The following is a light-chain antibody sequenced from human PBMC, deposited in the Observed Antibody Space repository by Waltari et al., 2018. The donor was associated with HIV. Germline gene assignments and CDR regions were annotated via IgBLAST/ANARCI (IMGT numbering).Light chain of an antibody. J-gene: IGKJ4*01. CDR3: QQRSNWRRSGLT. V-gene: IGKV3-11*01. Sequence: MLTQSPATLSLSPGERATISFRASQSVSDCLAWYQQKPGQAPRLLIYDASNRATGIPARFSGSGSVTDFTLTISSLEPEDFAVYYCQQRSNWRRSGLTFGGGTKVEIK. CDR1: QSVSDC. CDR2: DAS.